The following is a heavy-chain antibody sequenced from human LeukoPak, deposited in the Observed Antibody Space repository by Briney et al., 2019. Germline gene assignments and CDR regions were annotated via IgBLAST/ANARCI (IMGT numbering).Heavy chain of an antibody. D-gene: IGHD2-2*01. J-gene: IGHJ4*02. Sequence: GGCLRLSCEASGFIFNDYAMHWVRQVPGKGLEWISPITWNGGHTYYADSVKGRFTISRDNIKNSLYLQMNSLRPEDTALYYCAKDRSYHSYLDYWGQGTLVTV. CDR3: AKDRSYHSYLDY. CDR2: ITWNGGHT. V-gene: IGHV3-43D*04. CDR1: GFIFNDYA.